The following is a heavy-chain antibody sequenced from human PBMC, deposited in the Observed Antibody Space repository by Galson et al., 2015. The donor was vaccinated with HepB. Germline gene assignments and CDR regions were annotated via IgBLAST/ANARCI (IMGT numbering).Heavy chain of an antibody. J-gene: IGHJ4*02. CDR2: IIGYDNTT. V-gene: IGHV3-23*01. CDR1: GFTFSTFD. CDR3: VKGAWADY. D-gene: IGHD3-16*01. Sequence: SLRLSCAASGFTFSTFDMTWVRQAPGKGLEWVSTIIGYDNTTYYADSARGRFTISKDNSKNTLYLQMNSLRVEDTALYYCVKGAWADYWGQGTLVTVSS.